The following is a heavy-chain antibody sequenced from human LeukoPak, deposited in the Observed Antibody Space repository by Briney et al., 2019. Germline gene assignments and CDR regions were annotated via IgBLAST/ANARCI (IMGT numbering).Heavy chain of an antibody. Sequence: SETLSLTCAVYGGSFSGYYWSWIRQPPGKGLEWIGEINHSGSTNYNPSLKSRVTISVDTSKNQFSLKLSSVTAADTAVYYCARHPPRYYYDGNRDAFDIWGQGTMVTVSS. V-gene: IGHV4-34*01. CDR2: INHSGST. CDR3: ARHPPRYYYDGNRDAFDI. D-gene: IGHD3-22*01. CDR1: GGSFSGYY. J-gene: IGHJ3*02.